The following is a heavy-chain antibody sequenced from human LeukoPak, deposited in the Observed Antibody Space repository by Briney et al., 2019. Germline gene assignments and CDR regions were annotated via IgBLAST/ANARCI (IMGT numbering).Heavy chain of an antibody. Sequence: HPGGSLRLSCAASGFTFNNYAMSWVRQAPGKGLEWGSTVSGSGAIAYYTDSDKGRFTISRDTSTNTLFLQMNSLRPEDTAVYYCAREGHSSGHAGTFDIWGQGTVVSVSS. CDR2: VSGSGAIA. CDR1: GFTFNNYA. J-gene: IGHJ3*02. D-gene: IGHD3-22*01. CDR3: AREGHSSGHAGTFDI. V-gene: IGHV3-23*01.